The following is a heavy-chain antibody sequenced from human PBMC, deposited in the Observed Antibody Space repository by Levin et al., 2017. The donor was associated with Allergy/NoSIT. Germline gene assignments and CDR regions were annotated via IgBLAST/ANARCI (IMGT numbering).Heavy chain of an antibody. J-gene: IGHJ4*02. CDR2: ITYNGGNT. CDR3: VPRVRDFAYFDC. CDR1: GFTFSTYP. V-gene: IGHV3-64D*08. Sequence: GESLKISCSASGFTFSTYPMHWVRQAPGKGLEFVSSITYNGGNTFYAASVKGRFTISRDNSKNTLYLQMSRLRTEDTAKYYCVPRVRDFAYFDCWGQGTLVTVSS. D-gene: IGHD2-21*02.